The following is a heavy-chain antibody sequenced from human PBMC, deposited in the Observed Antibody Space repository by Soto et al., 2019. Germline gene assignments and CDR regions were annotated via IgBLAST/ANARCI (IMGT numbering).Heavy chain of an antibody. Sequence: ASVKASCKASGYTFIEFDINWLRQASGQGPAWMGWMNAKSGDTFFPQRFQGKFNMTWDTSLSTAYMEVGRLTSDDTDIYYGARGNPFYYAGFDVWVQGNTVTVSS. CDR2: MNAKSGDT. CDR1: GYTFIEFD. D-gene: IGHD3-22*01. V-gene: IGHV1-8*01. J-gene: IGHJ6*02. CDR3: ARGNPFYYAGFDV.